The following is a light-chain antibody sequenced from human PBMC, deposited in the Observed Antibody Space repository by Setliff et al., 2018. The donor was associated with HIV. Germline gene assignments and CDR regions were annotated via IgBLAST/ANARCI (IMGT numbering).Light chain of an antibody. CDR2: DVT. CDR1: SSDVGAYNF. V-gene: IGLV2-11*01. J-gene: IGLJ1*01. CDR3: CSYAGTYSYI. Sequence: QSVLTQPPQPGIGPSVTFSCTGSSSDVGAYNFVSWYQQHPDKAPKLIIYDVTKRPSGVPDRFSGSKSGDTASLTISGLQSEDEADYYCCSYAGTYSYIFGTGTKVTVL.